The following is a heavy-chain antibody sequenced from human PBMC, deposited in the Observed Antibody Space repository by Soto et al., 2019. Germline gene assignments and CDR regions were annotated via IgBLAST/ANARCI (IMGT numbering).Heavy chain of an antibody. J-gene: IGHJ4*02. D-gene: IGHD6-19*01. Sequence: SETLSLTCTVSGGSIRGASYYWSWIRQHPGKGLEWIGYIHYSGSTYYNPSLKSRISISEDTSKNQFSLRMSSMTAADTAVYYCARTGYTSGWFSGWAQGTLVTVSS. V-gene: IGHV4-31*03. CDR3: ARTGYTSGWFSG. CDR1: GGSIRGASYY. CDR2: IHYSGST.